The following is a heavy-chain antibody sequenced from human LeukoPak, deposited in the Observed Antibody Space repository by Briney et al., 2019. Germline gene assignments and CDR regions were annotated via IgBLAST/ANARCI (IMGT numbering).Heavy chain of an antibody. Sequence: GGSLRLSCAASGFTFSTYEVNWVRQAPGKGLEWVSYISSTGSTIYYADSVKGRFTISRDNAKNSLNLEMNSLRGEDTAVYYCVRGPGYSYGAYYCYGMDVWGQGTTVTVSS. CDR2: ISSTGSTI. J-gene: IGHJ6*02. D-gene: IGHD5-18*01. CDR3: VRGPGYSYGAYYCYGMDV. CDR1: GFTFSTYE. V-gene: IGHV3-48*03.